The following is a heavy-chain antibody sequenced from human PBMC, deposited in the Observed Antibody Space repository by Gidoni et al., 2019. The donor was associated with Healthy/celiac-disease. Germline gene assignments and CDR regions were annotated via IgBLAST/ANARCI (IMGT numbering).Heavy chain of an antibody. D-gene: IGHD2-15*01. V-gene: IGHV4-34*01. Sequence: QVQLQQWGAGLLKPSETLSLTCAVYGGSFSGYYWSWIRQPPGKGLEWIGEINHSGSTNYNPSLKSRVTISVDTSKNQFSLKLSSVTAADTAVYYCARVLRSEYCSGGSCYRNWFDPWGQGTLVTVSS. CDR2: INHSGST. CDR1: GGSFSGYY. CDR3: ARVLRSEYCSGGSCYRNWFDP. J-gene: IGHJ5*02.